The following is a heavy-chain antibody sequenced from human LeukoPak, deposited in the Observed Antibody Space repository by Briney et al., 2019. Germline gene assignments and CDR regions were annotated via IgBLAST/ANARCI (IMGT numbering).Heavy chain of an antibody. Sequence: SETPSLTCTVSGGSISSSSYYWGWIRQPPGKGLEWIGSIYYSGSTYYNPSLKSRVTISVDTSKNQFSLKLSSVTAADTAVYYCARDLRSYGYYYMDVWGKGTTVTVSS. CDR2: IYYSGST. J-gene: IGHJ6*03. CDR3: ARDLRSYGYYYMDV. CDR1: GGSISSSSYY. D-gene: IGHD5-18*01. V-gene: IGHV4-39*02.